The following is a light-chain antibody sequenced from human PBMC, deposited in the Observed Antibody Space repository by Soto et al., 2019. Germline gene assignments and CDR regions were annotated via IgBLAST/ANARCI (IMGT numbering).Light chain of an antibody. J-gene: IGKJ5*01. CDR2: DAS. V-gene: IGKV3-11*01. Sequence: EIVLTQSPATLSLSPGERATLSCRASQSVTSYLAWYQQKPGQAPRLLIYDASNRATGIPARFSGSGSGTDFTLTISSLEPEDFAVYYCQQRISWPITFGQGTRLEI. CDR3: QQRISWPIT. CDR1: QSVTSY.